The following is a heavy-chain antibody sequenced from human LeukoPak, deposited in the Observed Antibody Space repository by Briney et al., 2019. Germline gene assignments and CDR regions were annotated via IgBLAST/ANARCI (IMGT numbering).Heavy chain of an antibody. V-gene: IGHV3-9*01. Sequence: PGGSLRLSCAASGFTFDDYAMHWVRQAPGKGLEWVSGISRNSGSIGYADSVKGRFTISRDNAKNSLYLQMNSLRAEDTALYYCVRGVIITREINWFDPWGQGTLVTVSP. CDR3: VRGVIITREINWFDP. D-gene: IGHD3-10*01. J-gene: IGHJ5*02. CDR2: ISRNSGSI. CDR1: GFTFDDYA.